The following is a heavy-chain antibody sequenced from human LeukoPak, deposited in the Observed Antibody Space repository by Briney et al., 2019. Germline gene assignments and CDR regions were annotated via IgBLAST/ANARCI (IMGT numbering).Heavy chain of an antibody. Sequence: GASVTVSCTASGYTFTGYYMHWVRPAPGQGLEWMGWINPNSGGTNYAQKFQGRVTMTRDTSISTAYMELSRLRSDDTAVYYCARRSGTIFGVADFDYWGQGTLVTVSS. J-gene: IGHJ4*02. CDR1: GYTFTGYY. CDR3: ARRSGTIFGVADFDY. V-gene: IGHV1-2*02. D-gene: IGHD3-3*01. CDR2: INPNSGGT.